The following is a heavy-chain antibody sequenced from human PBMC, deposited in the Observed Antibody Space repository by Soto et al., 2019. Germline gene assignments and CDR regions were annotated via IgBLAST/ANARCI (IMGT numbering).Heavy chain of an antibody. D-gene: IGHD2-15*01. Sequence: QVQLVESGGGVVQPGRSLRLSCAASGFTFSSYAMHWVRQAPGKGLEWVAVISYDGSNKYYADSVKGRFTISRDNSKNPLYLQMNSLRAEDTAVYYCARGRVVVVAAYTNFDYWGQGTLVTVSS. CDR1: GFTFSSYA. V-gene: IGHV3-30-3*01. CDR3: ARGRVVVVAAYTNFDY. J-gene: IGHJ4*02. CDR2: ISYDGSNK.